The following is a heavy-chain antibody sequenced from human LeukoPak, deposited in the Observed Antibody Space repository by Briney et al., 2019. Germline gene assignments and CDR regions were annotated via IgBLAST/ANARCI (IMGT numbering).Heavy chain of an antibody. CDR2: ISSSSSYI. Sequence: GGSLRLSCAASGFTFSSYSMNWVRQAPGKGLEWVSSISSSSSYIYYADSVKGRFTISRDNAKNTLYLQMNSLRAEDTAVYYCAKDLYRQLRYFDWLSDYWGQGTLVTVSS. J-gene: IGHJ4*02. V-gene: IGHV3-21*01. CDR1: GFTFSSYS. D-gene: IGHD3-9*01. CDR3: AKDLYRQLRYFDWLSDY.